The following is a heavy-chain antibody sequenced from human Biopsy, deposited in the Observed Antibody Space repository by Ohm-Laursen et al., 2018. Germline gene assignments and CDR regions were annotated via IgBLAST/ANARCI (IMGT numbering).Heavy chain of an antibody. CDR2: IFTSGST. CDR1: GASISDYY. J-gene: IGHJ3*01. Sequence: SDTLSLAWAVSGASISDYYCVWIRQPAGKGLEWIGLIFTSGSTTYNPSLRSRVTMSVDTSKNQFTLNLSSVTAADTAMYYCASVVLGPTNDAFDLWGQGTMVVVSS. CDR3: ASVVLGPTNDAFDL. D-gene: IGHD3-22*01. V-gene: IGHV4-4*07.